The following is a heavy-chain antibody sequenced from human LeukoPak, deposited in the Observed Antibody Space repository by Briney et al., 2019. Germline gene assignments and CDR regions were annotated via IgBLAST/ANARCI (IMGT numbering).Heavy chain of an antibody. J-gene: IGHJ4*02. CDR1: GYTFTSYD. Sequence: GASVKVSCKASGYTFTSYDINWVRQATGQGLEWMGWMNPNSGNTGYAQKFQDRVTMTRNTSISTAYMELSSLRSEDTAVYYCARGKDRELLSSEWLFDYWGQGTLVTVSS. CDR2: MNPNSGNT. V-gene: IGHV1-8*01. D-gene: IGHD2-2*01. CDR3: ARGKDRELLSSEWLFDY.